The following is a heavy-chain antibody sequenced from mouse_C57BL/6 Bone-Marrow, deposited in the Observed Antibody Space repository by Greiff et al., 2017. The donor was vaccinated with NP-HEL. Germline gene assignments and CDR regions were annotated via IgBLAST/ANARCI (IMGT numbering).Heavy chain of an antibody. CDR3: ARHESHYYGTPYYFDY. J-gene: IGHJ2*01. V-gene: IGHV1-62-2*01. Sequence: QVQLQQSGAELVKPGASVKLSCKASGYTFTEYTIHWVKQRSGQGLEWIGWFYPGSGSIKYNEKFKDKATLTADKSSSTVYMELSRLTSEDSAVYFCARHESHYYGTPYYFDYWGQGTTLTVSS. CDR1: GYTFTEYT. D-gene: IGHD1-1*01. CDR2: FYPGSGSI.